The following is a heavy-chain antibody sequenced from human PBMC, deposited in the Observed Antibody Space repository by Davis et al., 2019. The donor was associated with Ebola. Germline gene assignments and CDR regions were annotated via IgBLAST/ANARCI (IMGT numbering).Heavy chain of an antibody. CDR1: GFTFSSYG. D-gene: IGHD1-26*01. CDR3: AKEAKWERTIDY. CDR2: IWYDGSNK. V-gene: IGHV3-33*06. Sequence: GESLKISCAASGFTFSSYGMHWVRQAPGKGLEWVAVIWYDGSNKYYADSVKGRFTISRDNSKNTLYLQMNSLRAEDTAVYYCAKEAKWERTIDYWGQGTLVTVSS. J-gene: IGHJ4*02.